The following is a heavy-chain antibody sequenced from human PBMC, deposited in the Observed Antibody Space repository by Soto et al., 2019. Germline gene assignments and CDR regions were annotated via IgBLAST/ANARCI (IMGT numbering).Heavy chain of an antibody. D-gene: IGHD3-10*01. CDR1: SGSFSDYS. CDR3: ARGRRFTSGTYRAPYNSGLDV. J-gene: IGHJ6*02. Sequence: PSETLSLTCAVYSGSFSDYSCNWIRQPPGKGLEWIGEINHSGSTNYNPSLKSRVTMSIYAPRKQFSLKLSSVTAADTAVYYCARGRRFTSGTYRAPYNSGLDVWGQGTTVTVSS. CDR2: INHSGST. V-gene: IGHV4-34*01.